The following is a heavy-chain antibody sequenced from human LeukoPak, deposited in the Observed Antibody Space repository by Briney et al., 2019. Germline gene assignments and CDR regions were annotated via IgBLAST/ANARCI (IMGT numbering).Heavy chain of an antibody. J-gene: IGHJ4*02. CDR2: ITNDGSST. CDR3: ARSYSYGYILGPD. D-gene: IGHD5-18*01. V-gene: IGHV3-74*01. CDR1: GLTFSSHW. Sequence: GGSLRLSCAASGLTFSSHWMHWVRQAPGKGLVWVSRITNDGSSTTYADSVKGRFTISRDNSKNTLYLQMNSLRAEDTAVYYCARSYSYGYILGPDWGQGTLVTVSS.